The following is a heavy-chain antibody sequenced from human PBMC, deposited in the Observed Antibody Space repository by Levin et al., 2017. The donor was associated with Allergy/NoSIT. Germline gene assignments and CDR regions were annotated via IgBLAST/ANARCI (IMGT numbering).Heavy chain of an antibody. V-gene: IGHV3-30*03. Sequence: PGGSLRLSCAASGFTFSSYGMHWVRQAPGKGLEWVAVISYDGSNKYYADSVKGRFTISRDNSKNTLYLQMNSLRAEDTAVYYCGTRGGYYGILTGYLAAPNFDYWGQGTLVTVSS. CDR1: GFTFSSYG. CDR2: ISYDGSNK. J-gene: IGHJ4*02. CDR3: GTRGGYYGILTGYLAAPNFDY. D-gene: IGHD3-9*01.